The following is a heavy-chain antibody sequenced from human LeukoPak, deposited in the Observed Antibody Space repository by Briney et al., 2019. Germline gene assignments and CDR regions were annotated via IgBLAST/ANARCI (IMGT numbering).Heavy chain of an antibody. CDR2: IDYSGST. Sequence: SETLSLTCAVSGGSISSSSYYWGCIRHPPGKGLEWLGSIDYSGSTYYNPSLKSRVTISVDTSKNQFSLKLSSVTAADTAVYYCARQGLRFLEWLLPSHFDYWGQGTLVTVSS. CDR3: ARQGLRFLEWLLPSHFDY. D-gene: IGHD3-3*01. V-gene: IGHV4-39*01. CDR1: GGSISSSSYY. J-gene: IGHJ4*02.